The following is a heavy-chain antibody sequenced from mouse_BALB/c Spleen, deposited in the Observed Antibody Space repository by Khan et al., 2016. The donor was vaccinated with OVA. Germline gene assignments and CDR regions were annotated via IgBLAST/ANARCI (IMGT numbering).Heavy chain of an antibody. D-gene: IGHD2-4*01. CDR2: IWSAGST. CDR1: GFSLTNYS. Sequence: QVQLKQSGPGLVQPSQSLSITCTVSGFSLTNYSVHWVRQSPGKGLEWLGVIWSAGSTDYNAAFIYRPTIRTDNSRSHVFFNMNSLQPNDTAIYYCARRGYDYDRGALFAYWGQGTLVTVSA. J-gene: IGHJ3*01. V-gene: IGHV2-2*02. CDR3: ARRGYDYDRGALFAY.